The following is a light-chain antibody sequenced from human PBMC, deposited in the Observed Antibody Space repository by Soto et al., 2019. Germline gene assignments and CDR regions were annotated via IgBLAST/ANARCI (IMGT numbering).Light chain of an antibody. V-gene: IGKV3-15*01. J-gene: IGKJ4*01. CDR2: GAS. Sequence: EILMTQSPATLSVSPGERATLSCRASQSIINNLAWYQQKPGQAPRLLIYGASTRATGIPARFSGSGSGTEFTLTLRSLQSEDFAVYYCQQYNNWPPLTFGGGTKVEIK. CDR1: QSIINN. CDR3: QQYNNWPPLT.